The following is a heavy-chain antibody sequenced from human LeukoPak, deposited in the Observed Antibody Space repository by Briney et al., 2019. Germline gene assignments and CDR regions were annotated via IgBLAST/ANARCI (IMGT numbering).Heavy chain of an antibody. D-gene: IGHD3-3*01. CDR3: ARGLRAYYYYGMDV. Sequence: GGSLRLSCAASGLTFSNYAMHWVRQAPGEGLEYVSAISSNGGSTYYADSVKGRFTISRDNSKNTLFLEMGSLRVEDMAVYYCARGLRAYYYYGMDVWGQGTTVTVSS. CDR2: ISSNGGST. V-gene: IGHV3-64*02. CDR1: GLTFSNYA. J-gene: IGHJ6*02.